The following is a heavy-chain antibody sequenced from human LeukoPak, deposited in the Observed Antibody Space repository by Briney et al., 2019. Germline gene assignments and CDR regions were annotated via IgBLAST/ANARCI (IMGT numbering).Heavy chain of an antibody. Sequence: ASVKVSCKASGYTITGYYMHWVRQAPGQGLEWMGWINPNSGGTNFAQKFQGRVTMTRDTSISTAYMELSRLRSDDTAVYYCAIQRLTGTARPPFDYWGQGTLVTVSS. D-gene: IGHD1-7*01. CDR1: GYTITGYY. CDR2: INPNSGGT. J-gene: IGHJ4*02. CDR3: AIQRLTGTARPPFDY. V-gene: IGHV1-2*02.